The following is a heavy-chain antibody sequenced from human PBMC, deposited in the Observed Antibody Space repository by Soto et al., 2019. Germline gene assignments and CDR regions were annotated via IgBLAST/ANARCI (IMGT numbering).Heavy chain of an antibody. J-gene: IGHJ4*02. CDR3: ATGYSSGWYGLSDY. D-gene: IGHD6-19*01. CDR1: GFTFSSYG. V-gene: IGHV3-30*03. Sequence: GGSLRLSCAASGFTFSSYGMHWVRQAPGKGLEWVAVISYDGSNKYYADSVKGRFTISRDNSKNTLYLQMNSLRAEDTAVYYYATGYSSGWYGLSDYWGQGTLVTVSS. CDR2: ISYDGSNK.